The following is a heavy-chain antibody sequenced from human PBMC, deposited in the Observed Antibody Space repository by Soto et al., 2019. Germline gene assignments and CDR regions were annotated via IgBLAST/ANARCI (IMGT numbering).Heavy chain of an antibody. D-gene: IGHD3-16*01. CDR2: IYQTGST. Sequence: QVQLQESGPGLVKPSGTLSLTCAVSNGSITSGNWWSWVRQPPGKGLEWIGDIYQTGSTNYNPSLRGRVIISVDKSKNNFSLGLSSVTAADTAVYFCARVWGALAPIAGWFGPWGRGLLVTVSS. V-gene: IGHV4-4*02. CDR1: NGSITSGNW. J-gene: IGHJ5*02. CDR3: ARVWGALAPIAGWFGP.